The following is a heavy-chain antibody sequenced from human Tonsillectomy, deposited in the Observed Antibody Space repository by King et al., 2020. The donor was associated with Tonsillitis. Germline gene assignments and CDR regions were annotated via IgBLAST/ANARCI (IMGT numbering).Heavy chain of an antibody. J-gene: IGHJ4*02. CDR3: ARDAYSSEDGYNYAY. Sequence: VQLQQWGAGLLKPSETLSLTCAVYGGSFSGYYWSWIRQPPGKGLEWIGEINHSGSTNYNPSLKSRVTISVDTSKNQFSLKLSSVTAADTAVYYCARDAYSSEDGYNYAYWGQGTLVTVSS. CDR1: GGSFSGYY. D-gene: IGHD5-24*01. CDR2: INHSGST. V-gene: IGHV4-34*01.